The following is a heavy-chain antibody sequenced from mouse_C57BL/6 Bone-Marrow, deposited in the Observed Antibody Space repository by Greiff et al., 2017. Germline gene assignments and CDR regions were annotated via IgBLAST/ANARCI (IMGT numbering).Heavy chain of an antibody. Sequence: EVMLVEPGGGLVQPGGSMKLSCVASGFTFSNYWMNWVSQSPEKGLEWVAQIRSSSDNYATHHAESVKGRFTISRDDSTSSVYQQKNNYRAEDTGLYYCTMTYYYGRRGYFDVWGTGTTVTVSS. CDR1: GFTFSNYW. J-gene: IGHJ1*03. CDR3: TMTYYYGRRGYFDV. CDR2: IRSSSDNYAT. V-gene: IGHV6-3*01. D-gene: IGHD1-1*01.